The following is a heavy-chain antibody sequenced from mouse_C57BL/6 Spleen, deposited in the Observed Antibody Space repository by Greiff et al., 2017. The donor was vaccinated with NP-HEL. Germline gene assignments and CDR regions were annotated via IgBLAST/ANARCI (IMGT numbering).Heavy chain of an antibody. CDR2: IHPNSGST. CDR1: GYTFTSYW. J-gene: IGHJ4*01. V-gene: IGHV1-64*01. Sequence: VQLQQPGAELVKPGASVKLSCKASGYTFTSYWMHWVKQRPGQGLEWIGMIHPNSGSTNYNEKFKSKATLTVDKSSSTAYMQLSSLTSEDSAVYYCARGLYYSKSYYYAMDYWGQGTSVTVSS. CDR3: ARGLYYSKSYYYAMDY. D-gene: IGHD2-5*01.